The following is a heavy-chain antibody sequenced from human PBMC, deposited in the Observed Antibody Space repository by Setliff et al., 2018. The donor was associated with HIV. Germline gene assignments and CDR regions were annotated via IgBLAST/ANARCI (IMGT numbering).Heavy chain of an antibody. CDR3: ARDHGEYSSSDQDY. CDR1: GYTFTGYF. J-gene: IGHJ4*02. Sequence: GASVKVSCKASGYTFTGYFMHWVRQAPGQGLEWMGWINPNSGGTTYAQKFQGRVTMTRDTSISTAYMELGRLRSDDTAVYYCARDHGEYSSSDQDYWGQGTLVTVSS. CDR2: INPNSGGT. D-gene: IGHD6-6*01. V-gene: IGHV1-2*02.